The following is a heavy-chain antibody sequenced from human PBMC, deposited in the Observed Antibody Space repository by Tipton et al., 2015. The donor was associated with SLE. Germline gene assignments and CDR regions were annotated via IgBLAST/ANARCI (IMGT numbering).Heavy chain of an antibody. D-gene: IGHD6-19*01. CDR1: GFTFGDYA. J-gene: IGHJ4*02. Sequence: SLRLSCRNSGFTFGDYAMTWFRQAPGKGLEWVGFIRSKANGGTTEYAASVKGRFTMSRDDSKSIAYLQMNSLKIEDTAVYFCTREGPIPTIAVINFDYWGQGSLVPVSS. V-gene: IGHV3-49*03. CDR3: TREGPIPTIAVINFDY. CDR2: IRSKANGGTT.